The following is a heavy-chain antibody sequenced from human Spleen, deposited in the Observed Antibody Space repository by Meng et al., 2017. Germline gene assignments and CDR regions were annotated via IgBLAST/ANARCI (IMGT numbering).Heavy chain of an antibody. V-gene: IGHV4/OR15-8*02. CDR3: ASWIYSCGWQ. CDR1: GGSISSIDW. D-gene: IGHD6-19*01. CDR2: IYHGGDT. J-gene: IGHJ4*02. Sequence: QVQLQESGPGLVKPSGTLSLTCVVSGGSISSIDWWSWVRQPPGKGLEWIGEIYHGGDTNYNPSLKSRVTIAIDRSKNQFSLKLSSVTAADTAVYYCASWIYSCGWQWGQGTLVTDSS.